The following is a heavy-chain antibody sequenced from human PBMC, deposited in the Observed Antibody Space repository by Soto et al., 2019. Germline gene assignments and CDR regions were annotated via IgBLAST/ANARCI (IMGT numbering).Heavy chain of an antibody. CDR1: GFIFSNYG. CDR2: ISYDGSDI. D-gene: IGHD3-10*02. V-gene: IGHV3-30*03. Sequence: QVQLVESGGGVVQPGRSLRLSCVGSGFIFSNYGMHWVRQAPGKGLEWVAFISYDGSDILYADSVKGRFTISRDNSKSTPLLHMYRPTAEDTAVYFCAIVRVADAPLDHWGQGTLGTVSS. J-gene: IGHJ4*02. CDR3: AIVRVADAPLDH.